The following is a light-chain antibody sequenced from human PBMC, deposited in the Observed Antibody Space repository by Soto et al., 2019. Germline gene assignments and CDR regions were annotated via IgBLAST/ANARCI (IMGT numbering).Light chain of an antibody. CDR1: QSVLYSPNNKDF. J-gene: IGKJ4*01. V-gene: IGKV4-1*01. Sequence: DIVMTQSPDSLAVSLGERATLNCRSSQSVLYSPNNKDFLAWYQQKPGQPPKLIIYWASTRESGVPDRFSGSGSGTDFTLTISNLQAEDVAVYYCQQYYSTPLTFGGGTKVEIK. CDR2: WAS. CDR3: QQYYSTPLT.